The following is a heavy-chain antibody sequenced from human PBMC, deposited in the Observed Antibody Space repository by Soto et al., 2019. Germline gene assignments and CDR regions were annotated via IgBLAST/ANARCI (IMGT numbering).Heavy chain of an antibody. CDR3: TTWLTAHFDY. CDR1: GFTFTRYS. J-gene: IGHJ4*02. V-gene: IGHV3-21*04. D-gene: IGHD2-21*02. Sequence: PGGSLRLSCAASGFTFTRYSMNWVRQAPGKGLEWVSSISSTTNYIYYADSMKGRFTVSRDNSRNILFLQMDSLRADDTALYYCTTWLTAHFDYWGRGTQVTVSS. CDR2: ISSTTNYI.